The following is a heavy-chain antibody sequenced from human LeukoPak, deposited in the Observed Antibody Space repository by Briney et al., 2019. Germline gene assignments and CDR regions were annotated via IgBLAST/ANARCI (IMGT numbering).Heavy chain of an antibody. CDR2: INPSGGST. V-gene: IGHV1-46*01. CDR3: ARDESDGSIAAAGMWY. Sequence: ASVKVSCKASGYTFTSYYMHWVRQAPGQGLEWMGIINPSGGSTSYAQKFQGRVTMTRDTSTSTVYMELSSLRSEDTAVYYCARDESDGSIAAAGMWYWGQGTLVTVSS. D-gene: IGHD6-13*01. J-gene: IGHJ4*02. CDR1: GYTFTSYY.